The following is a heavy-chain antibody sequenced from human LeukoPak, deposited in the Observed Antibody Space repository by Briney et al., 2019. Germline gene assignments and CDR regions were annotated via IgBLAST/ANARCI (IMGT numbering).Heavy chain of an antibody. CDR2: ICTDETTI. J-gene: IGHJ3*02. CDR1: GFTFTNYC. Sequence: PGGSLRLSCAASGFTFTNYCMHWVRQPPGKGLVWVSQICTDETTIRYADSVKGRFTISRDNAKNTLYLQMSSLRVEDTAVYYCAKDRYCSSTSCPDAFDIWGQGTMVTVSS. CDR3: AKDRYCSSTSCPDAFDI. V-gene: IGHV3-74*01. D-gene: IGHD2-2*01.